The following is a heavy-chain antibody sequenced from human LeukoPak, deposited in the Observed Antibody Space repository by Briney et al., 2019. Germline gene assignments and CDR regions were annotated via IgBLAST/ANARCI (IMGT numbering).Heavy chain of an antibody. V-gene: IGHV3-48*02. CDR2: ISSSSNTI. CDR3: ARVVTVVTRGGLVFDY. Sequence: RAGGSLKLSCAASGFTFSSYSMNWVRQAPGKGLEWVSYISSSSNTIYYADSVMGRFTISRDNAKNSLFLQMNSLRDEDTSVYYGARVVTVVTRGGLVFDYWGQGTLVTVSS. D-gene: IGHD2-21*02. J-gene: IGHJ4*02. CDR1: GFTFSSYS.